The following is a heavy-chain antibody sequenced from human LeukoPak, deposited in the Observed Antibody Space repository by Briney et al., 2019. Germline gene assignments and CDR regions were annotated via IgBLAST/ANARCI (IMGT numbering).Heavy chain of an antibody. CDR1: GGSISSYY. D-gene: IGHD3-10*01. CDR3: ARDLVVRGGSAFDI. Sequence: SETLSLTCTVSGGSISSYYWSWIRQPPGKGLEWIGYIYYSGSTNYNPSLKSRVTISVDTSKNQFSLKLSSVTAADTAAYYCARDLVVRGGSAFDIWGQGTMVTVSS. V-gene: IGHV4-59*12. CDR2: IYYSGST. J-gene: IGHJ3*02.